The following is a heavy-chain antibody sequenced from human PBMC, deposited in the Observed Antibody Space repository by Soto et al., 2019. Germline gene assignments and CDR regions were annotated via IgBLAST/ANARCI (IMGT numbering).Heavy chain of an antibody. Sequence: SVKVSCKASGYTFTSSAVQWVRQARGQRLEWIGWIVVGSGNTNYAQKFQERVTITRDMSTSTAYMELSSLRSEDTAVYYCAAAVQLWLGGRYYYYYGMDVWGQGTTVTVSS. CDR3: AAAVQLWLGGRYYYYYGMDV. J-gene: IGHJ6*02. V-gene: IGHV1-58*01. CDR2: IVVGSGNT. CDR1: GYTFTSSA. D-gene: IGHD5-18*01.